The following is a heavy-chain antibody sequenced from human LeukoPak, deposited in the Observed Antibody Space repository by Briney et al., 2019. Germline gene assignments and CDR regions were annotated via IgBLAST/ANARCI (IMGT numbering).Heavy chain of an antibody. CDR3: AKDSSGSSWYWDY. Sequence: GGSLRLSCAASGFTFSNYAMHWVRQAPGKGLEWVTFIRYDGSNKYYADSVKGRFTISRDNSKNTLYLQMNSLRTEDTAVYYCAKDSSGSSWYWDYWGQGTLVTVSS. CDR2: IRYDGSNK. D-gene: IGHD6-13*01. CDR1: GFTFSNYA. J-gene: IGHJ4*02. V-gene: IGHV3-30*02.